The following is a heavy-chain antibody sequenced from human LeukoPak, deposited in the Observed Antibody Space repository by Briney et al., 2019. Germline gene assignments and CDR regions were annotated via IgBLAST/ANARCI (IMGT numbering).Heavy chain of an antibody. Sequence: GGSLRLSCAASGFTFSSYGMHWVRQAPGKGLEWVAVIWYDGSNKYYADSVKGRFTISRDNSKNTLYLQMNSLRAEDTAVYYCARESFRAGYCSGGSCEHNWFDPWGQGTLVTVSS. V-gene: IGHV3-33*01. CDR3: ARESFRAGYCSGGSCEHNWFDP. D-gene: IGHD2-15*01. J-gene: IGHJ5*02. CDR2: IWYDGSNK. CDR1: GFTFSSYG.